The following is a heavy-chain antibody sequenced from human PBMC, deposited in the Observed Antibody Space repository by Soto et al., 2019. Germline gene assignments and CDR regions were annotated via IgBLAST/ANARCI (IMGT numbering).Heavy chain of an antibody. Sequence: VASVEVSCRASGGTFSSYAISWVRQAPGQGLEWMGGIIPIFGTANYAQKFQGRVTVTADESTSTAYMELSSLRSEDTAVYYCARGSIAAALTPFDYWGQGTLVTVSS. CDR3: ARGSIAAALTPFDY. V-gene: IGHV1-69*13. J-gene: IGHJ4*02. CDR1: GGTFSSYA. D-gene: IGHD6-13*01. CDR2: IIPIFGTA.